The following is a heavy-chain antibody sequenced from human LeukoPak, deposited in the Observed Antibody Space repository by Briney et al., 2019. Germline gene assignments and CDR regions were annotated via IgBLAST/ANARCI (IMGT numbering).Heavy chain of an antibody. CDR1: GFTFSSYA. V-gene: IGHV3-23*01. CDR2: ISGSGGST. CDR3: AKDLEGNYYENYDAFDI. J-gene: IGHJ3*02. D-gene: IGHD1-26*01. Sequence: GGSLRLSCAASGFTFSSYAMSWVRQAPGKGLEWVSAISGSGGSTYYADSVKGRFTISRDNSKNTLYLQMNSLRAEDTAVYYCAKDLEGNYYENYDAFDIWGQGAMVTVSS.